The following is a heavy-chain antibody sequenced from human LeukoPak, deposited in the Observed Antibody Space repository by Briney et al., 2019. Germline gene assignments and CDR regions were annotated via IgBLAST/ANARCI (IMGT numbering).Heavy chain of an antibody. CDR1: GGSISSSSYY. V-gene: IGHV4-39*01. Sequence: SETLSLTCTVSGGSISSSSYYWGWIRQPPGKGLEWIGSMYYSGSTYYNPSLKSRVTISVDTSQNQFSLKLTSVTAADTAVYYCARVFNSAFNWFDPWGQGTLVAVSS. CDR3: ARVFNSAFNWFDP. J-gene: IGHJ5*02. CDR2: MYYSGST.